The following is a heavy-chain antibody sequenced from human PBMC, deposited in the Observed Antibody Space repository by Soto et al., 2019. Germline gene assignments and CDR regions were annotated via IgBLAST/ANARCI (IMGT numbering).Heavy chain of an antibody. CDR3: AKPISSYRASLGYFAY. J-gene: IGHJ4*02. CDR2: ISYDGSNK. V-gene: IGHV3-30*18. CDR1: GFTFSSYG. Sequence: GGSLRLSCAASGFTFSSYGMHWVRQAPGKGLEWVAVISYDGSNKYYADSVKGRFTISRDNSKNTLYLQMNSLRAEDTAVYYCAKPISSYRASLGYFAYWGQGTLVTVSS. D-gene: IGHD1-26*01.